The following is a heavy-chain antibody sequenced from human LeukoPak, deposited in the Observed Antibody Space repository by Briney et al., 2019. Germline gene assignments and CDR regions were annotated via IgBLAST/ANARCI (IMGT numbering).Heavy chain of an antibody. J-gene: IGHJ4*02. CDR2: VIPMVGIA. D-gene: IGHD5-12*01. Sequence: ASVTVSCKASGDSFSTYVISWVRQAPGQGLEWMGGVIPMVGIANYAQKFQGRVTITADKSTSTAYMELSSLRSEDTAVYYCARDLGVIVATSSLFYFDYWGQGTLVTVSS. CDR3: ARDLGVIVATSSLFYFDY. V-gene: IGHV1-69*10. CDR1: GDSFSTYV.